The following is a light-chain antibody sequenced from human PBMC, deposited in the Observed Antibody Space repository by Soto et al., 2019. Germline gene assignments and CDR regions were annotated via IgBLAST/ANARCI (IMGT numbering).Light chain of an antibody. CDR1: PSVTNF. V-gene: IGKV3-20*01. J-gene: IGKJ1*01. CDR3: QQYGTSPRT. Sequence: ELVLTQSPATLSLSPGARATLSCRASPSVTNFLAWYQQKPGQAPRLLIYGAFNRATGIPDRFSGSGSGTDLTLTIVRLEPEDCEVYDCQQYGTSPRTFGQGTKVDIK. CDR2: GAF.